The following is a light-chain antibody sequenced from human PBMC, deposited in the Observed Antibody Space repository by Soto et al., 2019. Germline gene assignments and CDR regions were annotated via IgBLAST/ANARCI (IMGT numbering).Light chain of an antibody. Sequence: DIQVTQSPCSLSASVGDRVTITCRASQSISSYLNWYQQKPGKAPKLLIYAASSLQSGVPSRFSGSGSGTDFTLTISSLQPEDFATYYCQQANSFPFTFGQGTRLEI. J-gene: IGKJ5*01. CDR2: AAS. CDR3: QQANSFPFT. V-gene: IGKV1-39*01. CDR1: QSISSY.